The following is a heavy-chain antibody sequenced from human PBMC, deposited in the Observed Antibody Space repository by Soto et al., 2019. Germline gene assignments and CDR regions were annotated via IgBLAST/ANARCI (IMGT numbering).Heavy chain of an antibody. CDR1: GGSISSGGYY. CDR2: IYYSGST. CDR3: ARDRRYCSGGSCYFDY. Sequence: QVQLQESGPGLVKPSQTLSLTCTVSGGSISSGGYYWSWIRQHPGKGLEWIGYIYYSGSTYYNPSLKSRVTISVDTSKNQFSLKLSSVTAADTAVYYCARDRRYCSGGSCYFDYWGQGTLVTVSS. J-gene: IGHJ4*02. D-gene: IGHD2-15*01. V-gene: IGHV4-31*03.